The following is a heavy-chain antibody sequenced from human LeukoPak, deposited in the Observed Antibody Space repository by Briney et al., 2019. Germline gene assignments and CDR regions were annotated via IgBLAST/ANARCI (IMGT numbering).Heavy chain of an antibody. CDR1: GGSISSSSYY. CDR3: ASIAARRGYYFDY. V-gene: IGHV4-39*01. D-gene: IGHD6-6*01. Sequence: SETLSLTCTASGGSISSSSYYWGWIRQPPGKGLEWIGSIYYSGSTYYNPSLKSRVTISVDTSKNQFSLKLSSVTAADTAVYYCASIAARRGYYFDYWGQGTLVTVSS. J-gene: IGHJ4*02. CDR2: IYYSGST.